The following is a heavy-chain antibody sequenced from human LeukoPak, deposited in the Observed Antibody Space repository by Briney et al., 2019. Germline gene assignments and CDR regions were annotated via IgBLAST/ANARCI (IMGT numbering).Heavy chain of an antibody. D-gene: IGHD1-14*01. CDR3: TRGRTQFPDASDI. Sequence: GGSLRLSCAASGFPLDDYGMSWVRQAPGKGLEWVSGISWNGFSTGYIDSVKGRFTISRDKAKNSPYLQMNSLTPEDTALYYCTRGRTQFPDASDIWGQGTMVTVFS. V-gene: IGHV3-20*04. J-gene: IGHJ3*02. CDR1: GFPLDDYG. CDR2: ISWNGFST.